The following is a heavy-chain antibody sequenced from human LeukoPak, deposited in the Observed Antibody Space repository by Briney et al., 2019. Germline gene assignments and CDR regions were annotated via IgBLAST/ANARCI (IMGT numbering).Heavy chain of an antibody. J-gene: IGHJ4*02. D-gene: IGHD6-6*01. Sequence: SQTLSLTCAISGDSVSSDSAAWNWNTPSQSLDFKWLGRTYYRYKWYNDYAVSVKSRVTIKPDTSKNHFSLQLNSVTPEDTAVYYRARDGSSSSFDYWGQGTLVTVSS. CDR3: ARDGSSSSFDY. CDR1: GDSVSSDSAA. CDR2: TYYRYKWYN. V-gene: IGHV6-1*01.